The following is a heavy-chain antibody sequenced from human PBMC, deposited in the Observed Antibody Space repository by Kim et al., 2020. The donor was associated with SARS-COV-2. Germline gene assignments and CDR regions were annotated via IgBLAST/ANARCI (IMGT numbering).Heavy chain of an antibody. J-gene: IGHJ6*03. CDR2: IYYSGST. CDR3: ARLTYGSGSYYNAYYYYYYMDV. CDR1: GGSISSYY. D-gene: IGHD3-10*01. V-gene: IGHV4-59*08. Sequence: SETLSLTCTVSGGSISSYYWSWIRQPPGKGLEWIGYIYYSGSTNYNPSLKSRVTISVDTSKNQFSLKLSSVTAADTAVYYCARLTYGSGSYYNAYYYYYYMDVWGKGTTVTVSS.